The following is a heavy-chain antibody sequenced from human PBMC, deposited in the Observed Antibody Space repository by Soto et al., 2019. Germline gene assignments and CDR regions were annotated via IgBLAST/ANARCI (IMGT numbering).Heavy chain of an antibody. J-gene: IGHJ4*02. CDR2: IYYSGST. Sequence: QVQMQESCPGLVKPSQTLSLTCTVSGGSISTGGYYGTWIRQHPGKGLECIGYIYYSGSTYYNPSLNIRFTISVDTSKNQCDLKLSSVTAADTAVYYCARGLSVTHFDNWGQGTPVTVSS. CDR3: ARGLSVTHFDN. CDR1: GGSISTGGYY. D-gene: IGHD4-17*01. V-gene: IGHV4-31*03.